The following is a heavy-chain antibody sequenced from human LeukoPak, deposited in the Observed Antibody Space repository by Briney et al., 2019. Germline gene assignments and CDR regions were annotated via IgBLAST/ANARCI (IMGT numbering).Heavy chain of an antibody. CDR3: ARADEDAFDI. CDR1: GYTFTSYD. J-gene: IGHJ3*02. Sequence: GASVKVSCKASGYTFTSYDINWVRQATGQGLEWMGWMNPNSGNTNYAQKLQGRVTMTTDTSTSTAYMELRSLRSGDTAVYYCARADEDAFDIWGQGTMVTVSS. CDR2: MNPNSGNT. V-gene: IGHV1-18*01.